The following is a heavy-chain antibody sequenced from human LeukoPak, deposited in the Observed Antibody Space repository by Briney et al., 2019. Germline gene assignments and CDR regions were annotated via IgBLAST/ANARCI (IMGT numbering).Heavy chain of an antibody. J-gene: IGHJ3*02. D-gene: IGHD3-22*01. Sequence: PGGSLRLSCAASGFTVSSNYMSWVRQAPGKGLEWVSVIYSGGSTYYADSVKGRFTTSRDNSKNTLYLQMNSLRAEDTAVYYCASPGTYYYDSSGYLRRGDDAFDIWGQGTMVTVSS. CDR2: IYSGGST. V-gene: IGHV3-66*02. CDR1: GFTVSSNY. CDR3: ASPGTYYYDSSGYLRRGDDAFDI.